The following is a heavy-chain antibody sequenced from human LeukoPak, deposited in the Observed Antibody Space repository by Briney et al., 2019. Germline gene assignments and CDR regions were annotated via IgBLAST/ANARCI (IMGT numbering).Heavy chain of an antibody. CDR3: ARDEIPTYYYDSSGYYQYYYYYMDV. V-gene: IGHV4-4*07. Sequence: SETLSLTCTVSGGSISSYYWSWIRQPAGKGLEWIGRIHTSGSTNYNPSLKSRVTMSVDTSKNQFSLKLSSVTAADTAVYYCARDEIPTYYYDSSGYYQYYYYYMDVWGKGTTVTVSS. J-gene: IGHJ6*03. CDR2: IHTSGST. CDR1: GGSISSYY. D-gene: IGHD3-22*01.